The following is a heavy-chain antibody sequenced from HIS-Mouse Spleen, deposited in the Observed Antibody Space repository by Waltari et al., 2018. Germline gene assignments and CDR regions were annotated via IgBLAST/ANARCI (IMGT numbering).Heavy chain of an antibody. V-gene: IGHV4-39*07. CDR1: GGSISSRSYY. Sequence: QLQLQESGPGLVKPSETLSLTCTVSGGSISSRSYYWGRIRQPPGKGLELSGSIYYSGSTYYNPSLKSRVTISVDTSKNQFSLKLSSVTAADTAVYYCAREIPYSSSWYDWYFDLWGRGTLVTVSS. D-gene: IGHD6-13*01. CDR3: AREIPYSSSWYDWYFDL. J-gene: IGHJ2*01. CDR2: IYYSGST.